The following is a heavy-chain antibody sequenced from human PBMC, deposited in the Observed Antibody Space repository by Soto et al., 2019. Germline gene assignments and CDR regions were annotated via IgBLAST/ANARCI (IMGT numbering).Heavy chain of an antibody. CDR2: ISYDGSNK. CDR3: ARDYVGYSSAFDY. V-gene: IGHV3-30-3*01. J-gene: IGHJ4*02. Sequence: GGSLRLSCAASGFTFSSYAMHWVRQAPGKGLEWVAVISYDGSNKYYADSVKGRFTISRDNSKNTLYLQMNSLRAEDTAVYYCARDYVGYSSAFDYWGQGTLVTSPQ. D-gene: IGHD6-19*01. CDR1: GFTFSSYA.